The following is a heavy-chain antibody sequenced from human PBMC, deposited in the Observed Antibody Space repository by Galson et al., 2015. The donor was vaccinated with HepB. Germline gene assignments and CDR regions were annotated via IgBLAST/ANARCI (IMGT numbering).Heavy chain of an antibody. V-gene: IGHV3-7*03. D-gene: IGHD4-17*01. J-gene: IGHJ3*02. Sequence: SLRLSCAASGFHFSSYWMIWVRQAPGKGLEWLANIKQDGSEKYYVDSVKGRFTISRDNAKNSLYLQMNGLRAEDTAVYYCARPTVTTGIDAFDIWGQGTMVTVSS. CDR3: ARPTVTTGIDAFDI. CDR2: IKQDGSEK. CDR1: GFHFSSYW.